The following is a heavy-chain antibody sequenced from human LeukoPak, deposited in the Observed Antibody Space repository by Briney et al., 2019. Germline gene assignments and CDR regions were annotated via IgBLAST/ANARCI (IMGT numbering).Heavy chain of an antibody. CDR2: IYHSGST. CDR3: ARENWIQLWLSYGMDV. Sequence: PSQTLSLTCTVSGYSISSGYYWGWIRQPPGKGLEWIGSIYHSGSTYYNPSLKSRVTISVDTSKNQFSLKLSSVTAADTAVYYCARENWIQLWLSYGMDVWGQGTTVTVSS. D-gene: IGHD5-18*01. V-gene: IGHV4-38-2*02. CDR1: GYSISSGYY. J-gene: IGHJ6*02.